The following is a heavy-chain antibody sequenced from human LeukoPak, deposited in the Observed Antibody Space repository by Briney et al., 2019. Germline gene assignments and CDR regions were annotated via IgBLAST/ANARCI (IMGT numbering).Heavy chain of an antibody. V-gene: IGHV3-11*01. CDR2: ISSSGSTI. CDR3: ARAGAAAGTAFHFEY. CDR1: GFTFSAYY. J-gene: IGHJ4*02. Sequence: GGSLRLSCGASGFTFSAYYMSWIRHAPGKALEWGSYISSSGSTIYYADSVKGRFTISRDNAKNSLYLQINSLRAEDTAVYYCARAGAAAGTAFHFEYWGQGTLVTVSS. D-gene: IGHD6-13*01.